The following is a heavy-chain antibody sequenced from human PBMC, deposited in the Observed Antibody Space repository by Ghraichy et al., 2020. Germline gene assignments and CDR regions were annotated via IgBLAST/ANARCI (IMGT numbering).Heavy chain of an antibody. CDR1: GFTFSTYW. Sequence: GGSLRLSCAASGFTFSTYWMHSVRHAPGKGLVWVARINSDGSDTNYADTVKGRCNISRDNAKNTLYQQMNSLRAEDTAVYYCARGDWSYPDFWGQGTVVTVSS. CDR3: ARGDWSYPDF. V-gene: IGHV3-74*01. J-gene: IGHJ4*02. D-gene: IGHD1-7*01. CDR2: INSDGSDT.